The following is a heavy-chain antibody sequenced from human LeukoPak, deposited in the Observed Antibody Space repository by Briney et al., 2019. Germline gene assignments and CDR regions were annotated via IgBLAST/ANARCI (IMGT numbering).Heavy chain of an antibody. Sequence: GGSLRLSGAASGFSFSSYWMNWVRQAPGKGLEWVANIKQDGSEKYYVDSVKGRFTISRDNAKNSLYLQMNSLRAEDTAVYYCASGGYSFFYWGQGTLVTVSS. CDR1: GFSFSSYW. CDR3: ASGGYSFFY. J-gene: IGHJ4*02. D-gene: IGHD5-18*01. CDR2: IKQDGSEK. V-gene: IGHV3-7*03.